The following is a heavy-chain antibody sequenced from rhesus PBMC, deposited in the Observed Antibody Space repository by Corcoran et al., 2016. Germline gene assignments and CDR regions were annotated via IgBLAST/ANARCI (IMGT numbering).Heavy chain of an antibody. Sequence: EVQLVESGGGLAKPGGSLRLSCAASGFTFSAYFMYWVRQAPGRGKGWEWVSRISNGGGSTWYADSVKGRFTISRENAKNTLYLQMNSLRAEDKAVYYCARVGGMNSPAYWGQGVLVTVSS. J-gene: IGHJ4*01. CDR3: ARVGGMNSPAY. CDR1: GFTFSAYF. D-gene: IGHD3-9*01. V-gene: IGHV3-178*01. CDR2: ISNGGGST.